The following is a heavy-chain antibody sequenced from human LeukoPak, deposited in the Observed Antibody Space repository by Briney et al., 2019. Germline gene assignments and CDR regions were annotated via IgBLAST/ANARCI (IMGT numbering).Heavy chain of an antibody. D-gene: IGHD3-22*01. V-gene: IGHV1-18*01. CDR2: ISAYNGNT. Sequence: GASVKVSCKASGYTFTSNGITWVRQAPGQGLEWMGWISAYNGNTKYAQKLQGRVTMTTDTSTSTAYMELRSLRSDDTAVYYCARDLVVSSPSDAFDIWGQGTMVTVSS. J-gene: IGHJ3*02. CDR3: ARDLVVSSPSDAFDI. CDR1: GYTFTSNG.